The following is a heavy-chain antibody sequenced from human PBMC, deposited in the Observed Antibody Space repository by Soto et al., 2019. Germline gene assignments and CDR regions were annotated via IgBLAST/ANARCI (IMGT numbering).Heavy chain of an antibody. CDR3: ARDARERGGHNWFDP. V-gene: IGHV4-59*01. Sequence: SETLSLTCTVSGGSISSYYWSWIRQPPGKGLEWIGYIYYSGSTNYNPSLKSRVTISVDTSKNQFSLKLSSVTAADTAVYYCARDARERGGHNWFDPWGQGTLVTV. D-gene: IGHD2-15*01. J-gene: IGHJ5*02. CDR1: GGSISSYY. CDR2: IYYSGST.